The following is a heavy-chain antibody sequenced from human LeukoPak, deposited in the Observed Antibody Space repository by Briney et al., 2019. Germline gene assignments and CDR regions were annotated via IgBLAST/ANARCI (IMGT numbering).Heavy chain of an antibody. J-gene: IGHJ6*02. Sequence: GGSLRLSCAASGFTFSDYYMSWIRQAPGKGLEWVSYISDSGTTIDCADSVKGRFTISRDNAKNLLYLQMSSLRAEDAAVYYCARDGVVAHYYGMDVWGQGTTVTVSS. D-gene: IGHD2-2*01. CDR1: GFTFSDYY. CDR2: ISDSGTTI. CDR3: ARDGVVAHYYGMDV. V-gene: IGHV3-11*01.